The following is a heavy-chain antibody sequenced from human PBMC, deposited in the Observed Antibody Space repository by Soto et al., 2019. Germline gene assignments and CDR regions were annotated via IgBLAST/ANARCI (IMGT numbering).Heavy chain of an antibody. J-gene: IGHJ4*02. Sequence: PSETLSLTCTVSGGSVSSGSYYWSWIRQPPGKGLEWIGYIYYSGSTNYNPSLKSRVTISVDTSKNQFSLKLSSVTAADTAVYYCARENSSGWYPHLDYWGQGTLVTVSS. V-gene: IGHV4-61*01. CDR3: ARENSSGWYPHLDY. D-gene: IGHD6-19*01. CDR1: GGSVSSGSYY. CDR2: IYYSGST.